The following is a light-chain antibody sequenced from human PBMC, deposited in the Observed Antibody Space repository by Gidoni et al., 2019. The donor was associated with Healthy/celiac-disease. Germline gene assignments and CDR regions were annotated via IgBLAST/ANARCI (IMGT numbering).Light chain of an antibody. CDR3: QQYYSTPPWT. CDR2: WAS. Sequence: DIVMTQSPDSLAVSLGERATINCKSSQSVFYSSNNKNYLAWYQQKPGQPPKLLIYWASTRESGVPDRFSGSGSGTDFTLTISSLQAEDVAVYYCQQYYSTPPWTFGQRTKVEIK. CDR1: QSVFYSSNNKNY. V-gene: IGKV4-1*01. J-gene: IGKJ1*01.